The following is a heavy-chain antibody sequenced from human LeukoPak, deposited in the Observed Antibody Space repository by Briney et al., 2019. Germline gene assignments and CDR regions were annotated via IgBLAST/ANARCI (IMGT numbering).Heavy chain of an antibody. CDR3: AITYYYDSSGYYDAFDI. CDR2: IYPGDSDT. V-gene: IGHV5-51*01. Sequence: KLGESLKISCKGSGYSFTSYWIGWVRQMPGKGLEWMGIIYPGDSDTRYSPSFQGQVTISADKSISTAYLQWSSLKASDTAVYYCAITYYYDSSGYYDAFDIWGQGTMVTVSS. D-gene: IGHD3-22*01. J-gene: IGHJ3*02. CDR1: GYSFTSYW.